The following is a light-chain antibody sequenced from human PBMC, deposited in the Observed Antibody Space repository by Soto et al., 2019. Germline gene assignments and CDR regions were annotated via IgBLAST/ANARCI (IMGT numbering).Light chain of an antibody. CDR1: QSVSSSY. V-gene: IGKV3-20*01. J-gene: IGKJ3*01. CDR3: QHFGSSPLFT. Sequence: EIVLTQSPGTLSLCPGERATLSCRASQSVSSSYLAWYQQKPGQAPRLLIYGASSRATGIPDRFSGSGSGTDFTPTISRLEPEDFAVYYCQHFGSSPLFTFGPGTKVDVK. CDR2: GAS.